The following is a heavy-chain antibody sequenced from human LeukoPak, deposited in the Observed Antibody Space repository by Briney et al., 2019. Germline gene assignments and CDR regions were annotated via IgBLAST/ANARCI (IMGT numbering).Heavy chain of an antibody. J-gene: IGHJ4*02. CDR1: GFTVSSNY. V-gene: IGHV3-66*01. CDR2: IYSGGST. D-gene: IGHD5-18*01. CDR3: ARDPDGYRQGHHFDY. Sequence: GGSLRLSCAASGFTVSSNYMSWVRQAPGKGLEWVSVIYSGGSTYYADSVKGRFTISRDNSKNTLYLQMNSPKAEDTAVYYCARDPDGYRQGHHFDYWGQGTLVTVSS.